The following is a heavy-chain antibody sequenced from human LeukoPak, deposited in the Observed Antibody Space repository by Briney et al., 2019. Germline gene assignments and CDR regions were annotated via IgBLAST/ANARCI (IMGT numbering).Heavy chain of an antibody. J-gene: IGHJ6*04. D-gene: IGHD3-10*02. CDR1: GFSFSDYA. Sequence: GGSLRLSCADSGFSFSDYAMHWVRQAPGKGLEWVAVISIDGSRQHYADSVQGRFTISRDHSRNTLYLQMSSLISEDTAVYYCAELGITMIGGVWGKGTTVTISS. CDR2: ISIDGSRQ. V-gene: IGHV3-30*04. CDR3: AELGITMIGGV.